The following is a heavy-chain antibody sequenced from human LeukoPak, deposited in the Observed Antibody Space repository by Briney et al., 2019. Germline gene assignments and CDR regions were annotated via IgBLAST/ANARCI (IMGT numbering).Heavy chain of an antibody. D-gene: IGHD6-13*01. Sequence: TSETLSLTCTVSGGSISSYYWSWIRQPPGKGLEWIGYIYYSGSTNYNPSLNSRVTISVDTSKNQFSLRLSSVTAAETAVYYCARDLSSSWYYFDYWGQGTLVTVSS. CDR2: IYYSGST. CDR1: GGSISSYY. CDR3: ARDLSSSWYYFDY. V-gene: IGHV4-59*12. J-gene: IGHJ4*02.